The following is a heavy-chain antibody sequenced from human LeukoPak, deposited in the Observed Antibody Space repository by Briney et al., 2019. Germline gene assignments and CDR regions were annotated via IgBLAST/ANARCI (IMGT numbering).Heavy chain of an antibody. CDR2: IYPGDSDT. J-gene: IGHJ3*01. D-gene: IGHD2-15*01. V-gene: IGHV5-51*01. Sequence: GESLKISCQGSGYRFNSYWIGWVRQMSGKGLEWMGVIYPGDSDTRYSPSFEGQVTISADKSRSTAYLQWNSLKASDTAMYFCAKPHLSGYCSGGACPDGFDVWGQGTMVTVSS. CDR3: AKPHLSGYCSGGACPDGFDV. CDR1: GYRFNSYW.